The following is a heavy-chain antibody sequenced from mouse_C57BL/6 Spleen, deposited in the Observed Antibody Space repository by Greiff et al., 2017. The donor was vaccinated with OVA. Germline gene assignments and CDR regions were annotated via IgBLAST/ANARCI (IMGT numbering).Heavy chain of an antibody. CDR3: AREGDYYGSSYGY. D-gene: IGHD1-1*01. Sequence: EVQLQESGPGLVKPSQSLSLTCSVTGYSITSGYYWNWIRQFPGNKLEWMGYISYDGSNNYNPSLKNRISITRDTSKNQFFLKLNSVTTEDTATDYGAREGDYYGSSYGYWGQGTTLTVSS. CDR2: ISYDGSN. V-gene: IGHV3-6*01. CDR1: GYSITSGYY. J-gene: IGHJ2*01.